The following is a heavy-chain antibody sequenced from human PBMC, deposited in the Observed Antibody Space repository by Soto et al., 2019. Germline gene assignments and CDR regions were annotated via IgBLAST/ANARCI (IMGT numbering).Heavy chain of an antibody. CDR2: IIPIFGTA. V-gene: IGHV1-69*12. CDR3: ARGYYYGSGSLSRSGGDYYYYYGMDV. J-gene: IGHJ6*02. Sequence: QVQLVQSGAEVKKPGSSVKVSCKASGGTFSSYAISWVRQAPGQGLEWMGGIIPIFGTANYAQKFQGRVTITADESTSTAYMELSSLRSEDTAVYYCARGYYYGSGSLSRSGGDYYYYYGMDVWGQGTTVTVSS. CDR1: GGTFSSYA. D-gene: IGHD3-10*01.